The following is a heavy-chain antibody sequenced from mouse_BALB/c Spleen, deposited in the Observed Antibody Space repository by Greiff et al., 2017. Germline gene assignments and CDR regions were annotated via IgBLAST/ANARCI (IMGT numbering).Heavy chain of an antibody. V-gene: IGHV2-2*02. CDR3: ARRPAYYGNPYYAMDY. CDR1: GFSLTSYG. J-gene: IGHJ4*01. Sequence: QVQLQQSGPGLVQPSQSLSITCTVSGFSLTSYGVHWVRQSPGKGLEWLGVIWSGGSTDYNAAFISRLSISKDNSKSQVFFKMNSLQANDTAIYYCARRPAYYGNPYYAMDYWGQGTSVTVSS. D-gene: IGHD2-10*01. CDR2: IWSGGST.